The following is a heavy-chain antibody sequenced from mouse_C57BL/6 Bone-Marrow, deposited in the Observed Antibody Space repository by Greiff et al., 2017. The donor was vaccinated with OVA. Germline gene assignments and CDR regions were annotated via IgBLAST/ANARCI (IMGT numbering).Heavy chain of an antibody. J-gene: IGHJ1*03. CDR2: IFPGSGST. Sequence: QVQLKESGPELVKPGASVKISCKASGYTFTDYYINWVKQRPGQGLEWIGWIFPGSGSTYYNEKFKGKATLTVDKSSSTAYMLLSSLTSEDSAVYCCARWGYSNYVLYFDVWGTGTTVTVSS. CDR3: ARWGYSNYVLYFDV. V-gene: IGHV1-75*01. D-gene: IGHD2-5*01. CDR1: GYTFTDYY.